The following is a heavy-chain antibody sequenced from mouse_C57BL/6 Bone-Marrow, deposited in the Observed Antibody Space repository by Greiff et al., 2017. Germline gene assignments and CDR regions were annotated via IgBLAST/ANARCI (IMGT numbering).Heavy chain of an antibody. CDR1: GFNIKDDY. CDR3: THEIHFDY. Sequence: VQLQQSGAELVRPGASVKLSCTASGFNIKDDYMHWVKQRPEQGLEWIGWIDPENGDTAYASQFQGKATITADTSYNTAYLQLSSLTSEDTAVYYCTHEIHFDYWGQGTTLTVSS. J-gene: IGHJ2*01. V-gene: IGHV14-4*01. CDR2: IDPENGDT.